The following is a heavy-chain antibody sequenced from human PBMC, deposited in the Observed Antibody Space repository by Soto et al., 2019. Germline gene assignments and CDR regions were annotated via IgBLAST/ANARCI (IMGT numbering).Heavy chain of an antibody. CDR2: TRNKANSHTT. V-gene: IGHV3-72*01. CDR1: RFIFSDHY. Sequence: PGGSLRLSCAASRFIFSDHYMDWVRQAPGKGLEWVGRTRNKANSHTTEYAASVKGRFTISRDDSKNSLYLQMNSLKIEDTAVYYCARATTVTDYWGQGTLVTVSS. D-gene: IGHD4-17*01. CDR3: ARATTVTDY. J-gene: IGHJ4*02.